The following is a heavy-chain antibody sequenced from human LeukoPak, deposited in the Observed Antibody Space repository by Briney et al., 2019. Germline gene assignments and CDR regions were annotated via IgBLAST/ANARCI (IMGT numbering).Heavy chain of an antibody. Sequence: PGGSLRLSCAASGFTFSSYSMNWVRQAPGKGLEWVSSISSSSSYIYYADSVKGRFTIPRDNAKNSLYLQMNSLRAEDTAVYYCARPTYYDSSGYYNLGDAFDIWGQGTMVTVSS. CDR1: GFTFSSYS. CDR3: ARPTYYDSSGYYNLGDAFDI. V-gene: IGHV3-21*01. CDR2: ISSSSSYI. J-gene: IGHJ3*02. D-gene: IGHD3-22*01.